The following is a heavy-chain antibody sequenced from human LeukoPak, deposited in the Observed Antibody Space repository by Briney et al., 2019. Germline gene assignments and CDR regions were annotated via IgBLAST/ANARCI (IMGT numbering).Heavy chain of an antibody. Sequence: SETLSLTCTVSGDSIPSYYWSWIRRPPGKRLEWIGFILYTGSANYNPSLESRISISVDTSKSQFSLTVKSVTAADTAVYYCARGRRVSSSYSTIYYYMDVWVEGATVTVP. CDR1: GDSIPSYY. CDR2: ILYTGSA. V-gene: IGHV4-59*01. J-gene: IGHJ6*03. CDR3: ARGRRVSSSYSTIYYYMDV. D-gene: IGHD6-6*01.